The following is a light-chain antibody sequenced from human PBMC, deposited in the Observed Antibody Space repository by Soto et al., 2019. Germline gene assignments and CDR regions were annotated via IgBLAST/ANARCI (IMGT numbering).Light chain of an antibody. J-gene: IGKJ1*01. Sequence: IQLTQSPSSLSASVGDRVTITCRASQGISSYLAWYQQKPGKAPKLLIYVASTLQSGVPSRFSGSGSGTDFTLTISSLQPEDSATYYCQQLNNYSFGQGTKVEIE. CDR3: QQLNNYS. CDR2: VAS. CDR1: QGISSY. V-gene: IGKV1-9*01.